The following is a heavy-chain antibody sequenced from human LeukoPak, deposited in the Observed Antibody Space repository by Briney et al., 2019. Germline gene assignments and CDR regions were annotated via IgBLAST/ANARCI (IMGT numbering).Heavy chain of an antibody. CDR2: IYYSGST. J-gene: IGHJ5*02. CDR1: GGSISSSSYY. V-gene: IGHV4-39*07. Sequence: SETLSLTCTVSGGSISSSSYYWGWIRQPPGKGLEWIGSIYYSGSTYYNPSLKSRVTISVDTSKNQFSLKLSSVTAADTAVYYCARGKAVAGTFLTPSNWFDPWGQGTLVTVSS. D-gene: IGHD6-19*01. CDR3: ARGKAVAGTFLTPSNWFDP.